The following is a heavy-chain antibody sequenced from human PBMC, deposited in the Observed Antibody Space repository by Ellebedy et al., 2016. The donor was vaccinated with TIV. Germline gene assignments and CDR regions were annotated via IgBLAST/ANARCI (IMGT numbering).Heavy chain of an antibody. V-gene: IGHV3-30*02. J-gene: IGHJ4*02. D-gene: IGHD5-12*01. Sequence: GESLKISXAASGFTFSSYGMHWVRQAPGKGLEWVAVIWYDGSNKYYADSVKGRFTISRDNSKNTLYLQMNSLRAEDTAVYYCAKGGRGSGYDPITHDYWGQGTLVTVSS. CDR1: GFTFSSYG. CDR3: AKGGRGSGYDPITHDY. CDR2: IWYDGSNK.